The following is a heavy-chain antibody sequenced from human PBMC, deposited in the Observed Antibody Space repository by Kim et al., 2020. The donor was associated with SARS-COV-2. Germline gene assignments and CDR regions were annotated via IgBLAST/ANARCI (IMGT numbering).Heavy chain of an antibody. J-gene: IGHJ4*02. CDR1: GGSVSSANYY. CDR2: IYYSGST. CDR3: AESGSENDILSGSYPIAPSI. Sequence: SETLSLTCNVSGGSVSSANYYWSWIRQPPGKGLEWIGFIYYSGSTNYNPSLKSRVSFSVDTAKNQVSLKLTSVTAADTAVYFCAESGSENDILSGSYPIAPSIWGQGTLVTVSS. V-gene: IGHV4-61*01. D-gene: IGHD3-9*01.